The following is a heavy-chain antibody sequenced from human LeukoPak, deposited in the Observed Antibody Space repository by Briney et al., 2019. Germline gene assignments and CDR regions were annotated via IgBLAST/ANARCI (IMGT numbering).Heavy chain of an antibody. Sequence: SETLSLTCTVSGGSISSYYWSWIRQPPGKGLEWIGYIYYSGSTNYNPSLKSRVTISVDTSKNQFSLKLSSVTAADTAVYYCASAEYWFDYWGQGTLVTVSS. CDR3: ASAEYWFDY. V-gene: IGHV4-59*01. CDR1: GGSISSYY. J-gene: IGHJ4*02. CDR2: IYYSGST. D-gene: IGHD2-8*02.